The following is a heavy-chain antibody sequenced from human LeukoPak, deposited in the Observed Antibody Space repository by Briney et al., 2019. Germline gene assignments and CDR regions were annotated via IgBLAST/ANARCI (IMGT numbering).Heavy chain of an antibody. J-gene: IGHJ6*02. Sequence: SVKVSCKASGGTFSSYAISWVRQAPGQGLEWMGGIIPIFGTANYAQKFQGRVTMTADKLTNTAYMELRSLTSEDTAVYYCARGGSSGGDAMDIWGQGTTVIVSS. CDR2: IIPIFGTA. CDR1: GGTFSSYA. CDR3: ARGGSSGGDAMDI. D-gene: IGHD2-2*01. V-gene: IGHV1-69*06.